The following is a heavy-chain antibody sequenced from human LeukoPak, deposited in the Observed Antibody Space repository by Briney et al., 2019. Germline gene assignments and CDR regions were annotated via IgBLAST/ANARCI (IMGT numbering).Heavy chain of an antibody. J-gene: IGHJ1*01. D-gene: IGHD3-22*01. CDR1: GFTFSSYW. CDR2: IKSDGST. V-gene: IGHV3-74*01. Sequence: GSLRLSCAASGFTFSSYWMHWVRQAPGKGLVWVSRIKSDGSTNYADSVKGRFTISRDNAKNTVSLQMNSLRAEDTGVYFCARAPSEIGGYYPEYFRHWGQGTLVTVSS. CDR3: ARAPSEIGGYYPEYFRH.